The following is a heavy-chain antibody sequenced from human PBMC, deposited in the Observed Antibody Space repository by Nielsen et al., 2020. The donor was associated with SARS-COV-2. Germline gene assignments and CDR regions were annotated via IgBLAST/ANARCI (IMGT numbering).Heavy chain of an antibody. CDR1: GYTFTGYY. Sequence: ASVKVSCKASGYTFTGYYMHWVRQAPRQGLEWMGWINPNSGGTNYAQKFQGRVTMTRDTSISTAYMELSRLRSDDTAVYYCARSYSSGWYWFDPWGQGTLVTVSS. J-gene: IGHJ5*02. V-gene: IGHV1-2*02. CDR3: ARSYSSGWYWFDP. CDR2: INPNSGGT. D-gene: IGHD6-19*01.